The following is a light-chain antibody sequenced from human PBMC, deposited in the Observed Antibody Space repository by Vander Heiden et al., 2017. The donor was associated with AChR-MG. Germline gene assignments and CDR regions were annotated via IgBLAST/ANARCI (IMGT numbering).Light chain of an antibody. V-gene: IGLV3-1*01. Sequence: SQGQTVRCNCAGEKLGDESACRYQQKQGQSPVLVIYQDSKRPSGNPERVSGSNSGDTATMTSSETQDMDEADYYCQACDSSAAVFGGGTKLTVL. CDR3: QACDSSAAV. CDR1: KLGDES. CDR2: QDS. J-gene: IGLJ2*01.